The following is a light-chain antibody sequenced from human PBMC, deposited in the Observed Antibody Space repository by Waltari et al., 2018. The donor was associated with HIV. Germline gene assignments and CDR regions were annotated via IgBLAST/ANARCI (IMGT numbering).Light chain of an antibody. V-gene: IGLV1-40*01. CDR2: SNN. CDR3: QSYDSRLSGWV. CDR1: SAGYD. Sequence: QSVLTPPPSVSGAPGQRVTISCTGCSAGYDVHRYQQIPGTPPKLLIYSNNNRPSGVPDRFSASKSGTSASLAITGLQAEDEADYYCQSYDSRLSGWVFGGGTKLTVL. J-gene: IGLJ3*02.